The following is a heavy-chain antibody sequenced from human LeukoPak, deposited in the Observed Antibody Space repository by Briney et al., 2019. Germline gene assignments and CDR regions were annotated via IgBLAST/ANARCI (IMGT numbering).Heavy chain of an antibody. J-gene: IGHJ4*02. CDR2: INPNSGGT. D-gene: IGHD5-12*01. CDR3: ARDGIVATIRQDYASDY. Sequence: GASVKVSCKASGYTFTGYYMHWVRQAPGQGLEWMGWINPNSGGTNYAQKFQGRVTMTRDTSISTAYMELSRLRSDDTAVYYCARDGIVATIRQDYASDYWGQGTLVTVSS. CDR1: GYTFTGYY. V-gene: IGHV1-2*02.